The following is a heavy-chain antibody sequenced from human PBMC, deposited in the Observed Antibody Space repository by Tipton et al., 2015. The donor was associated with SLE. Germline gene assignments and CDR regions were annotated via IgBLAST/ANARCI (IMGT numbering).Heavy chain of an antibody. D-gene: IGHD3-16*01. CDR3: ARGGGSSVDV. CDR1: GGSISSSSYY. J-gene: IGHJ6*04. CDR2: IFYSGST. V-gene: IGHV4-61*05. Sequence: TLSLTCTVSGGSISSSSYYWGWIRQPPGKGLEWIGNIFYSGSTNYNPSLKSRVTISVDKSKNQFSLKLSSVTAADTAVYYCARGGGSSVDVWGKGTTVTVSS.